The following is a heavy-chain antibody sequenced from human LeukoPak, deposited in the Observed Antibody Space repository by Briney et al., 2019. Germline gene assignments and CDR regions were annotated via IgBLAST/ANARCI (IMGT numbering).Heavy chain of an antibody. CDR2: IYYSGST. D-gene: IGHD6-19*01. Sequence: SETLSLTCTVSGDSVSNGHCYWSWIRQPPGKGLEWIGYIYYSGSTNYNPSFKSRVAISVDTSKNQFSLKLSSVTAADTAVYYCATWGIAVAGTFDYWGQGTLVTVST. CDR3: ATWGIAVAGTFDY. CDR1: GDSVSNGHCY. J-gene: IGHJ4*02. V-gene: IGHV4-61*01.